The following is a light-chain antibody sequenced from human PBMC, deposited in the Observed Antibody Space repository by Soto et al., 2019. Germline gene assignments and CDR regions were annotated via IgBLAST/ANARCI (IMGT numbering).Light chain of an antibody. CDR3: NSYAGSINYV. V-gene: IGLV2-8*01. CDR1: SSDVGGYNY. J-gene: IGLJ1*01. Sequence: QSALTQPPSASGSPGQSVTISCTGTSSDVGGYNYVSWYQQHPGKGPKLMIYEVTKRSSGVPDRFSGSKSGNTASLTVSGIQAEDEAEYYCNSYAGSINYVFGTGTKVTVL. CDR2: EVT.